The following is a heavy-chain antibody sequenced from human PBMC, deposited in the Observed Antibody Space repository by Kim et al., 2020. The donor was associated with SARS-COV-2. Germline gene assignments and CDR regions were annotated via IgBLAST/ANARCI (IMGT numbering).Heavy chain of an antibody. Sequence: GGSLRLSCAASGFSFSGSAMHWVRQASGKGLEWLGRIRSKANSYATAYAASVKGRFTISRDDSKNTAYLQLNSLKTEDTAVYYCARLKVGAASLGDYWGHGTLVTVSS. D-gene: IGHD1-26*01. V-gene: IGHV3-73*01. CDR1: GFSFSGSA. CDR2: IRSKANSYAT. CDR3: ARLKVGAASLGDY. J-gene: IGHJ4*01.